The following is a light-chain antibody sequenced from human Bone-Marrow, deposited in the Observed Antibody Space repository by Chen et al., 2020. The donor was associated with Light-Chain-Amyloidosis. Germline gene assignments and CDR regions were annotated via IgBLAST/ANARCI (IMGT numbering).Light chain of an antibody. CDR1: SGSIATNY. V-gene: IGLV6-57*01. J-gene: IGLJ3*02. CDR2: EDD. CDR3: QSYQGSSQGV. Sequence: NFMLPQPHSVSESPGKTVTISCTRSSGSIATNYVQWYQQRPGSSPTTVIYEDDQRPSGVPERFSGSIDRSSNSASLTISGLKTEDEADYYCQSYQGSSQGVFGGGTKLTVL.